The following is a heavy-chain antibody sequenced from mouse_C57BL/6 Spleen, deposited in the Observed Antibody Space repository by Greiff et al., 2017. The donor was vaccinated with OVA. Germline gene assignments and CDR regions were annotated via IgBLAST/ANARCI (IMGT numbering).Heavy chain of an antibody. CDR2: ISGGGGNT. D-gene: IGHD3-2*02. CDR3: ARDSSGLDY. V-gene: IGHV5-9*01. CDR1: GFTFSSYT. J-gene: IGHJ2*01. Sequence: EVKVVESGGGLVKPGGSLKLSCAASGFTFSSYTMSWVRQTPEKRLEWVATISGGGGNTYYPDSVKGRFTISRDNAKNTLYLQMSSLRSEDTALYYCARDSSGLDYWGQGTTLTVSS.